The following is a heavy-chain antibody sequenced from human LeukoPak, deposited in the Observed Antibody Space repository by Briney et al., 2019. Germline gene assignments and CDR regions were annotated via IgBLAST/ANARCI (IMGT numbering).Heavy chain of an antibody. Sequence: GGSVNVSCKASGSTFTSYGISWVRPAPGQGLEWMGWISAYNGNTNYSQKLQGRVTITTDTSTSTAYMELSSLRSEDTAVYYCARVPPPYDYDSSGYFIRGGSGFDIWGQGTMVTVSS. J-gene: IGHJ3*02. CDR2: ISAYNGNT. D-gene: IGHD3-22*01. CDR1: GSTFTSYG. V-gene: IGHV1-18*01. CDR3: ARVPPPYDYDSSGYFIRGGSGFDI.